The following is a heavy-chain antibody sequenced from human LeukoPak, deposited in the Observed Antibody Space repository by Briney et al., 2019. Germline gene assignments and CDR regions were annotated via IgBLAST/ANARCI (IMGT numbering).Heavy chain of an antibody. CDR3: ARGHLPRGYNWFDP. CDR2: INHSGST. CDR1: GGSFSGYY. V-gene: IGHV4-34*01. J-gene: IGHJ5*02. Sequence: PSETLSLTCAVYGGSFSGYYWSWIRQPPGKGLEWIGEINHSGSTNYNPPLKSRVTISVDTSKNQFSLKLSSVTAADTAVYYCARGHLPRGYNWFDPWGQGTLVTVSS.